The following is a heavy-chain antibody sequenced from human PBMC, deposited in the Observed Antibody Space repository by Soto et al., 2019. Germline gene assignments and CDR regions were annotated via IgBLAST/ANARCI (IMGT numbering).Heavy chain of an antibody. V-gene: IGHV4-61*01. CDR2: IYYSGST. CDR3: AIGLYYYDGMDV. J-gene: IGHJ6*02. Sequence: QVQLQESGPGVVKPSETLSLTCTVSGGSVSSGSYYWSWIRQPPGKGLEWIGYIYYSGSTNYNPSLQSRVTKSVATSKNQCSLKLSSVTAADTAVYYCAIGLYYYDGMDVWGQGTTVTVSS. CDR1: GGSVSSGSYY.